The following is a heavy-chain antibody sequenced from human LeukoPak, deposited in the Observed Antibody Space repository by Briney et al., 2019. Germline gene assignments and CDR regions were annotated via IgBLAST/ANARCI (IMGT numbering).Heavy chain of an antibody. CDR3: AKDSWEVGATSEIDY. D-gene: IGHD1-26*01. CDR1: GFIFSNYG. J-gene: IGHJ4*02. Sequence: GGSLRLSCAASGFIFSNYGIQWVRQAPGKGLEWVAFIRYDASDKYYADSVKGRFTISRDNSKNKVYLQMNSLGAEDTAVYYCAKDSWEVGATSEIDYWGQGTLVTVSS. V-gene: IGHV3-30*02. CDR2: IRYDASDK.